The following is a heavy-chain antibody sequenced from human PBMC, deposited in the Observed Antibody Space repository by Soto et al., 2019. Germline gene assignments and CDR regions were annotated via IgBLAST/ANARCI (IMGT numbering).Heavy chain of an antibody. D-gene: IGHD3-10*01. Sequence: HLVQSGPEVKQSGASVTVSCKTSGDTFTNFGLSWWQQALEKAFEWMGWIATYNSNKNYAQKFQGRLTLTTDTSTSTAYMELKSLGYDDTAVYYCARVLRGVVNWFDPWGQGTLVTVSS. CDR2: IATYNSNK. CDR3: ARVLRGVVNWFDP. CDR1: GDTFTNFG. V-gene: IGHV1-18*01. J-gene: IGHJ5*02.